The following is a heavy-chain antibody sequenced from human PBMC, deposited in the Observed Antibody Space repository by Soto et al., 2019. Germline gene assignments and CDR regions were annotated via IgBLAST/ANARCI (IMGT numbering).Heavy chain of an antibody. V-gene: IGHV3-7*01. CDR2: VGQDGSQK. Sequence: PGASLRLSCEASGFTLSNFRMSWIRNVPGKGLEWVANVGQDGSQKYLVASRKGRFTISRDNGKNSLYLKMNSLRAEDTAVYYCVRYGSSCWHFGSWGQGTLVTVSS. CDR3: VRYGSSCWHFGS. D-gene: IGHD6-19*01. J-gene: IGHJ4*02. CDR1: GFTLSNFR.